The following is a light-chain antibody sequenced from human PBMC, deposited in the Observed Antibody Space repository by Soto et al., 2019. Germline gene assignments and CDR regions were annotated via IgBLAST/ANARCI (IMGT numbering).Light chain of an antibody. CDR1: QSVSSSSY. Sequence: EIVLTQSPGTLSLSPGERATLSCRASQSVSSSSYLAWYQQKPGQAPRLLIYGASSRATGIPDRFSGSGSATDFPLTISRLEPEDFAVYYCQQYNNWPFPSWTFGQGTKVEIK. J-gene: IGKJ1*01. CDR2: GAS. V-gene: IGKV3-20*01. CDR3: QQYNNWPFPSWT.